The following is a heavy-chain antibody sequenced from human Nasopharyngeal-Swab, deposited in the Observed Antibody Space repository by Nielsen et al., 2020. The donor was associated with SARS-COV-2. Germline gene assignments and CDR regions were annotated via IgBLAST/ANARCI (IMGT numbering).Heavy chain of an antibody. Sequence: SETLSLTSAVYGGSFSGYYWSWIRQPPGKGLEWIGEINHSGSTNYNPSLKSRVTISVDTSKNQFSLKLSSVTAADTAVYYCARAGESHVVVVAATTPSFDYWGQGTLVTVSS. CDR1: GGSFSGYY. CDR3: ARAGESHVVVVAATTPSFDY. CDR2: INHSGST. V-gene: IGHV4-34*01. D-gene: IGHD2-15*01. J-gene: IGHJ4*02.